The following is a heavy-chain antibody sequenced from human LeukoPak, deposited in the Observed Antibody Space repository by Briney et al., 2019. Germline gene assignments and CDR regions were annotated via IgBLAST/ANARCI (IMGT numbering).Heavy chain of an antibody. D-gene: IGHD6-13*01. CDR1: GYTFTGYY. Sequence: GASVKVSCKASGYTFTGYYMHWVRRAPGQGLEWMGWITPNSGGTNYAQKFQGRVTMTRDTSISTAYMELSRLRSDDTAVYYCARDRNRIAAAGSGRNNWFDPWGQGTLVTVSS. CDR2: ITPNSGGT. V-gene: IGHV1-2*02. CDR3: ARDRNRIAAAGSGRNNWFDP. J-gene: IGHJ5*02.